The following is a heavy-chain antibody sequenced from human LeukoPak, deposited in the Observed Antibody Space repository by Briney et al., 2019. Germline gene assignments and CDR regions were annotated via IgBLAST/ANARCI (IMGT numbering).Heavy chain of an antibody. D-gene: IGHD6-19*01. CDR3: ARSYSSGWYLLVDYFDY. CDR2: ISSSSSYI. J-gene: IGHJ4*02. Sequence: GGSLRLSCAASGFTFSSYSMNWVRRAPGKGLEWVSSISSSSSYIYYADSVKGRFTISRDNAKNSLYLQMNSLRAEDTAVYYCARSYSSGWYLLVDYFDYWGQGTLVTVSS. CDR1: GFTFSSYS. V-gene: IGHV3-21*01.